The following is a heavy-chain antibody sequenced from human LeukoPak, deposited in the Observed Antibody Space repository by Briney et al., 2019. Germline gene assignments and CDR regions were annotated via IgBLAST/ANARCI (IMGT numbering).Heavy chain of an antibody. CDR2: IIPIFGTA. D-gene: IGHD6-13*01. V-gene: IGHV1-69*01. CDR3: ARDRTGTAAGTGLYYFDY. Sequence: GSSVKVSCKASGGTFSSYVISWVRQAPGQGLEWMGGIIPIFGTANYAQKFQGRVTITADESTSTVYMELSSLRSEDTAVYYCARDRTGTAAGTGLYYFDYWGQGTLVTVSS. CDR1: GGTFSSYV. J-gene: IGHJ4*02.